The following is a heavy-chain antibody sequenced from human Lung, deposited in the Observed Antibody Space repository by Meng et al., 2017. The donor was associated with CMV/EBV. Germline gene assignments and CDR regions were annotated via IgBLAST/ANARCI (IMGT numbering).Heavy chain of an antibody. J-gene: IGHJ4*02. V-gene: IGHV3-48*04. CDR1: GFTFSSYT. CDR2: ISSSSSTI. Sequence: LSLTXAASGFTFSSYTMNWVRQAPGKGLEWVSYISSSSSTIYYADSVKGRFTISRDNAKNSLYLQMNSLRAEDTAVYYCASGGGSYSGDYWGQGTLVTVSS. D-gene: IGHD1-26*01. CDR3: ASGGGSYSGDY.